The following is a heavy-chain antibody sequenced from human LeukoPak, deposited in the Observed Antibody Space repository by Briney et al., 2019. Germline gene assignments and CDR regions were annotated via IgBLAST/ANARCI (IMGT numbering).Heavy chain of an antibody. V-gene: IGHV3-23*01. J-gene: IGHJ4*02. CDR2: ISGSGGST. Sequence: PGGSLRLSCAASGFTFSSYAMSWVRQAPGKGLEWVSAISGSGGSTYYADSVKGRFTISRANSKNTLYLQMYSLRAEDTAVYYCAKDNGLCNGGSCYHTDCWGQGTLVTVSS. CDR3: AKDNGLCNGGSCYHTDC. D-gene: IGHD2-15*01. CDR1: GFTFSSYA.